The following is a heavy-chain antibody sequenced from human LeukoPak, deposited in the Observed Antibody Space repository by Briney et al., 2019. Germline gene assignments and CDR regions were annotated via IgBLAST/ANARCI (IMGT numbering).Heavy chain of an antibody. V-gene: IGHV3-23*01. CDR1: GFTFSSYA. J-gene: IGHJ4*02. CDR2: ISGSGGST. D-gene: IGHD3-22*01. Sequence: PGGSLRLSCAASGFTFSSYAMSWVRQAPGKGLEWVSAISGSGGSTYYADSVKGRFTISRDNSKNTLYLQMNSLRAEDTAVYYCARAVTYYYDSSGQFDYWGQGTLVTVSS. CDR3: ARAVTYYYDSSGQFDY.